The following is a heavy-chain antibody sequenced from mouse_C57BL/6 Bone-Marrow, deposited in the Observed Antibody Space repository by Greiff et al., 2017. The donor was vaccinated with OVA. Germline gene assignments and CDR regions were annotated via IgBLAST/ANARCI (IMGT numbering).Heavy chain of an antibody. V-gene: IGHV1-54*01. CDR1: GYAFTNYL. D-gene: IGHD2-2*01. CDR2: INPGSGGT. CDR3: ARRGDGYGYAMDY. Sequence: VQLQQSGAELVRPGTSVKVSCKASGYAFTNYLIEWVKQRPGQGLEWIGVINPGSGGTNYNEKLKGKATLTADKSSSTDYMQLSSLTSEDSAVYFCARRGDGYGYAMDYWGRGTSVTVSS. J-gene: IGHJ4*01.